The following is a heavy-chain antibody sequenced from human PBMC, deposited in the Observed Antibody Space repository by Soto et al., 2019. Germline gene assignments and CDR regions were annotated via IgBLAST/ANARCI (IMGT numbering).Heavy chain of an antibody. CDR1: GGSISSYY. J-gene: IGHJ3*02. Sequence: PSETLSLTCTVSGGSISSYYWSWIRQPPGKGLEWIGYIYYSGSTNYNPSFKSRVTISVDTSKNQFSLKLSSVTAADTAVYYCARYIAAFPTYGAFDIWGQGTMVTV. CDR3: ARYIAAFPTYGAFDI. V-gene: IGHV4-59*01. CDR2: IYYSGST. D-gene: IGHD3-10*01.